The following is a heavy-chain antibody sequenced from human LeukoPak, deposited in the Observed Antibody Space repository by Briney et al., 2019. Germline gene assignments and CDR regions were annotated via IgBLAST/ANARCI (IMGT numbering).Heavy chain of an antibody. CDR1: GGSISSGGYY. CDR2: IYYSGST. Sequence: SQTLSLTCTVSGGSISSGGYYWSWIRQHPGKGLEWIGYIYYSGSTYYNPSLKSRVTISVDTSKNQFSLKLSSVTAADTAVYYCARVGRGVVPAALTFQHWGQGTLVTVSS. D-gene: IGHD2-2*01. J-gene: IGHJ1*01. CDR3: ARVGRGVVPAALTFQH. V-gene: IGHV4-31*03.